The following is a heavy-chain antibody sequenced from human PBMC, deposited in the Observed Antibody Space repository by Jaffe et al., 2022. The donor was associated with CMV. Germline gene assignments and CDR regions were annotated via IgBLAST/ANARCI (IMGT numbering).Heavy chain of an antibody. J-gene: IGHJ4*02. Sequence: EVQLVESGGGLVKPGRSLRLSCTASGFTFGDYAMSWFRQAPGKGLEWVGFIRSKAYGGTTEYAASVKGRFTISRDDSKSIAYLQMNSLKTEDTAVYYCTSLTTMMDYDYWGQGTLVTVSS. V-gene: IGHV3-49*05. D-gene: IGHD3-22*01. CDR1: GFTFGDYA. CDR2: IRSKAYGGTT. CDR3: TSLTTMMDYDY.